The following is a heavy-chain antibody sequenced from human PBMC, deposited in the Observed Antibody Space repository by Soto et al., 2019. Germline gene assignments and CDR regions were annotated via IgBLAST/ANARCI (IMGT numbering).Heavy chain of an antibody. CDR2: IWYDGSNK. CDR3: ARDRIPIFGVVPPNWFDP. Sequence: QVQLVESGGGVVQPGRSLRLSCAASGFTFSSYGMHWVRQAPGKGLEWVAVIWYDGSNKYYADSVKGRFTISRDNSKNTLYLQMNSLRAEDTAVYYSARDRIPIFGVVPPNWFDPWGQGTLVTVSS. V-gene: IGHV3-33*01. J-gene: IGHJ5*02. CDR1: GFTFSSYG. D-gene: IGHD3-3*01.